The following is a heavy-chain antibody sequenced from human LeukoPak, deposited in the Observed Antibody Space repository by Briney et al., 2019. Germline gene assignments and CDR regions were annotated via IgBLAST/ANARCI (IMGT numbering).Heavy chain of an antibody. V-gene: IGHV1-2*02. CDR1: GYTFTGYY. CDR3: ARDRYYYGSGSLSY. J-gene: IGHJ4*02. Sequence: ASVKVSCKASGYTFTGYYMHWVRQAPGQGLEWMGWINPNSGGTNYAQKFQGRVTMTRGTSISTAYMELSRLRSDDTAVYYCARDRYYYGSGSLSYWGQGTLVTVSS. CDR2: INPNSGGT. D-gene: IGHD3-10*01.